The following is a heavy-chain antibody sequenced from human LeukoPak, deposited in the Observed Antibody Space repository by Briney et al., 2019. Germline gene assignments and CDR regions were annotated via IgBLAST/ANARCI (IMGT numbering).Heavy chain of an antibody. Sequence: ASVKVSCKASGYIFTSSYMHWVRQAPGQGLEWMGIINPSGGSTSYAQKFQGRVTMTRDTSTSTVYMELSSLRSEDTAVYYCARDHEWELMEDYWGQGTLVTVSS. CDR1: GYIFTSSY. CDR2: INPSGGST. V-gene: IGHV1-46*01. CDR3: ARDHEWELMEDY. D-gene: IGHD1-26*01. J-gene: IGHJ4*02.